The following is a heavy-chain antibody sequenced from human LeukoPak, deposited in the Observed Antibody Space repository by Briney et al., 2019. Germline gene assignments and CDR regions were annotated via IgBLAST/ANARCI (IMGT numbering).Heavy chain of an antibody. Sequence: VGSLRLSCAASGFTFSSYWIHSVPQAPGKGLVWVSRIDTDGSNTAYTDYVKGRFTISRDNAKNTLYLQMNSLRAEDTAVYYCTRGGASLDYWVQGTLVIVSS. V-gene: IGHV3-74*01. CDR1: GFTFSSYW. D-gene: IGHD1-26*01. CDR3: TRGGASLDY. J-gene: IGHJ4*02. CDR2: IDTDGSNT.